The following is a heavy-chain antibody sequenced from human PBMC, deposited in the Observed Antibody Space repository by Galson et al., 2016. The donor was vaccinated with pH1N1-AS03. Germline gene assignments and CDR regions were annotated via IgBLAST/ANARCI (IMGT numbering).Heavy chain of an antibody. CDR2: IRQDGSEK. J-gene: IGHJ2*01. V-gene: IGHV3-7*01. CDR1: GFSFSASW. Sequence: SLRLSCAASGFSFSASWMSWVRQSPGKGLEWVANIRQDGSEKYYVDSVVGRFTISRDNSKNTLYLQMNSLRAEDTAVYYCARDRHYYDYIWGTYRYDWYFDLWGRGTLVTVSS. D-gene: IGHD3-16*02. CDR3: ARDRHYYDYIWGTYRYDWYFDL.